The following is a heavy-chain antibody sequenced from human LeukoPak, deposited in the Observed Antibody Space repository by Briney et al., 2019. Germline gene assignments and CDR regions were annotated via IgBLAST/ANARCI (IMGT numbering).Heavy chain of an antibody. Sequence: ASVKVSCKASGYTFTGYYMHWVRQAPGQGLEWMGWINPNSGGTNYAQKFQGRVTMTRDTSISTAYMELSRLRSGDTAVYYCARNYKSSTNAAPDYWGQGTLVTVSS. CDR2: INPNSGGT. J-gene: IGHJ4*02. D-gene: IGHD2-2*01. CDR3: ARNYKSSTNAAPDY. V-gene: IGHV1-2*02. CDR1: GYTFTGYY.